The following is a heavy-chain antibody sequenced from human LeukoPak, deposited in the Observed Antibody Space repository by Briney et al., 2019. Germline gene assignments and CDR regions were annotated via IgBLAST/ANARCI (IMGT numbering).Heavy chain of an antibody. Sequence: GGSLRLSCAASGFTFSSYAMSWVRQAPGKGLEWVSAISGSGGSTYYADSVKGRFTISRDNSKNTLYLQMNSLRAEDTAVYYCAKDVDPYVLRYLDVWGKGTTVTVSS. D-gene: IGHD3-9*01. CDR1: GFTFSSYA. V-gene: IGHV3-23*01. CDR3: AKDVDPYVLRYLDV. J-gene: IGHJ6*04. CDR2: ISGSGGST.